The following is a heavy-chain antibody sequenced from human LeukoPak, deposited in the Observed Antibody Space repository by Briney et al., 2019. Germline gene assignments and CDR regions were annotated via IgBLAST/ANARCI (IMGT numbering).Heavy chain of an antibody. J-gene: IGHJ4*02. CDR2: IYSGGST. V-gene: IGHV3-53*04. CDR3: ARVYGGVDY. Sequence: PGGSLRLSCAASGITFSSHAMHWVRQAPGKGLEWVSVIYSGGSTYYADSVKGRFTISRHNSKNTLYLQMNSLRAEDTAVYYCARVYGGVDYWGQGTLVTVSS. CDR1: GITFSSHA. D-gene: IGHD4/OR15-4a*01.